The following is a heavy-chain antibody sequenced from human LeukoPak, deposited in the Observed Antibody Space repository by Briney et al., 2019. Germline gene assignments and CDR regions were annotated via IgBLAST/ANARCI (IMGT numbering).Heavy chain of an antibody. V-gene: IGHV3-30*03. CDR1: GFPFSSYG. CDR2: ISYDGTNK. CDR3: ARAPMSYDSSGFGGAFDI. J-gene: IGHJ3*02. Sequence: PGGSLRLSCAAPGFPFSSYGMHWVRQAPGKGLEWVAVISYDGTNKYYADSVKGRFTISRDNSKNTMYLQMNSLRAEDTAMYYCARAPMSYDSSGFGGAFDIWGQGTMVTVSS. D-gene: IGHD3-22*01.